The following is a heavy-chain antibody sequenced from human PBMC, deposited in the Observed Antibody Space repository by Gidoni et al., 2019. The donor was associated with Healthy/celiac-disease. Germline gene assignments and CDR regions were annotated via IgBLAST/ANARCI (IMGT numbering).Heavy chain of an antibody. D-gene: IGHD3-22*01. CDR2: IYSGGST. CDR1: GFTVSSNY. V-gene: IGHV3-53*01. Sequence: GGSLRLSCAASGFTVSSNYMSWVRQAPGKGLEWVSVIYSGGSTYYADSVKGRFTISRDNSKNTLYLQMNSLRAEDTAVYYCARVYASSGLFDYWGQGTLVTVSS. CDR3: ARVYASSGLFDY. J-gene: IGHJ4*02.